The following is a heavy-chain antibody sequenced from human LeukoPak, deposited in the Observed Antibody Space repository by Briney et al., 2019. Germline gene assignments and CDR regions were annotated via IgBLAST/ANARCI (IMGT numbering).Heavy chain of an antibody. CDR1: GYTFTGYY. V-gene: IGHV1-2*02. Sequence: GASVKVSCKASGYTFTGYYMHWVRQAPGQGLEWMGWINPNSGGTNYAQKFQGRVTMTRDTSISTAYMELSGLRSDDTAVYYCARDYYGSGSYLTDYWGQGTLVTVSS. D-gene: IGHD3-10*01. CDR2: INPNSGGT. J-gene: IGHJ4*02. CDR3: ARDYYGSGSYLTDY.